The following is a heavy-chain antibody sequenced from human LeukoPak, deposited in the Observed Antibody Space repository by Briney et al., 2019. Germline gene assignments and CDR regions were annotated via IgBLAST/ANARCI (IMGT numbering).Heavy chain of an antibody. CDR3: AREVATAGTLDY. Sequence: SETLSLTCTASGGSISSSSYYWGWIRQPPGKGLEWIGNMYYSGSTYNNPSLKSRVTISVDTSKNQFSLNLSSVNAADTAMYYCAREVATAGTLDYWGQGTLVTVSS. J-gene: IGHJ4*02. V-gene: IGHV4-39*07. D-gene: IGHD6-13*01. CDR2: MYYSGST. CDR1: GGSISSSSYY.